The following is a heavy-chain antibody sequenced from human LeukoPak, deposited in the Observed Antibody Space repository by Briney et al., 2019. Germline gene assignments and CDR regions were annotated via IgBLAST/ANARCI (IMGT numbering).Heavy chain of an antibody. CDR3: ARWGASPNDF. J-gene: IGHJ4*02. Sequence: GASVKVSCKASGYIFINHGIAWVRQAPGQGLQYMGWISAYNGRTDYAQNLQGRVTMTTDTAPTTAYMELRSLTTDDTAVYFCARWGASPNDFWGQGTLVTVSS. CDR2: ISAYNGRT. D-gene: IGHD3-16*01. CDR1: GYIFINHG. V-gene: IGHV1-18*01.